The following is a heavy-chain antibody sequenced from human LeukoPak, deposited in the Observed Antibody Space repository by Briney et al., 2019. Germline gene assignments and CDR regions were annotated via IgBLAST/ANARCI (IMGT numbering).Heavy chain of an antibody. CDR3: AKAGLLWFGESYAFDI. CDR2: ISGSGGST. J-gene: IGHJ3*02. D-gene: IGHD3-10*01. CDR1: GFTFSSYG. Sequence: GGSLRLSCAASGFTFSSYGMSWVRQAPGKGLEWVSAISGSGGSTYYADSVKGRFTISRDNSKNTLYLQMNSLRAEDTAVYYCAKAGLLWFGESYAFDIWGQGTMVTVSS. V-gene: IGHV3-23*01.